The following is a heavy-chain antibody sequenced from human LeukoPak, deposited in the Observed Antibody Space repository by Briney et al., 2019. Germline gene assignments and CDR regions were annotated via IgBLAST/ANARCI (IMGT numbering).Heavy chain of an antibody. J-gene: IGHJ4*02. CDR3: ARGAALYSSGWYRPLGY. CDR1: GYTFTSYY. Sequence: VASVKVSCKASGYTFTSYYMHWVRQAPGQGLEWMGIINPSGGSTSYAQKFQGRVTMTRDTSTSTVYMELSSLRSEDTAVYYCARGAALYSSGWYRPLGYWGQGTLVTVSS. V-gene: IGHV1-46*01. D-gene: IGHD6-19*01. CDR2: INPSGGST.